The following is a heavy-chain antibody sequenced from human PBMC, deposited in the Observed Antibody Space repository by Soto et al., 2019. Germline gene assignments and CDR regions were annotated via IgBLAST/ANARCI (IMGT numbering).Heavy chain of an antibody. Sequence: PSETLSLTCAVSGGSISGTSWWSWIRQSPGKGLEWSGEIYHSGSTNYNPSLKSRVAISVDTSKNQFSLKLNCMTAADTAVYYCARHNYGSGSTYFDYWGQGTLVTVSS. V-gene: IGHV4-4*02. CDR3: ARHNYGSGSTYFDY. CDR1: GGSISGTSW. D-gene: IGHD3-10*01. J-gene: IGHJ4*02. CDR2: IYHSGST.